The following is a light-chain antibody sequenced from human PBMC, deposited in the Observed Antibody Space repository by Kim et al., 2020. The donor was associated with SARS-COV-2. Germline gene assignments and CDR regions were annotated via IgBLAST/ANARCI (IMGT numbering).Light chain of an antibody. CDR2: RDT. CDR1: SNNVGLQV. V-gene: IGLV10-54*01. CDR3: SAWDSSLSSWV. J-gene: IGLJ3*02. Sequence: QTATLPRPGNSNNVGLQVAAWLQQHQGHPPKLLSYRDTNRPSGISERLSASRSGSTASLTITGLQPEDEAEYYCSAWDSSLSSWVFGGGTQLTVL.